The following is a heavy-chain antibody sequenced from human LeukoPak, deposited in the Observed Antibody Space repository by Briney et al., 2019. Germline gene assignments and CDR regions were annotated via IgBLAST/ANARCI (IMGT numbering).Heavy chain of an antibody. CDR3: ARQGGYNQDY. D-gene: IGHD3-22*01. CDR2: IYHSGTT. J-gene: IGHJ4*02. CDR1: GGSISSYY. Sequence: SETLSLTCTVSGGSISSYYWSWIRQPPGKGLEWIGEIYHSGTTNYKPSLKSRVTISLDKSKNQFSLKLSSVTAADTAVYYCARQGGYNQDYWGQGILVTVSS. V-gene: IGHV4-59*08.